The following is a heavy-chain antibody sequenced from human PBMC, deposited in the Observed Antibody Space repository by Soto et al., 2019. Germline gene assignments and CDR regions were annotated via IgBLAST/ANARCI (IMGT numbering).Heavy chain of an antibody. CDR1: GFTFSSYG. CDR2: ISYDGSNK. J-gene: IGHJ4*02. Sequence: GGSLRLSCAASGFTFSSYGMHWVRQAPGKGLEWVAVISYDGSNKYYADSVKGRFTISRDNARNSLSLQMNTLRVDDTALYYCARDRAAGGYWGEGTLVTV. D-gene: IGHD6-13*01. V-gene: IGHV3-30*03. CDR3: ARDRAAGGY.